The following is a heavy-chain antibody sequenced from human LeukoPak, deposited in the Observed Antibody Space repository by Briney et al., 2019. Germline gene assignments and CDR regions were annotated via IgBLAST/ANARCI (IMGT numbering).Heavy chain of an antibody. Sequence: SVKVSCKASGGTFSSYAISWVRQAPGQGLEWMGRIIPIFGTANYAQKFQGRVTITTDESTSTAYMELSSLRSEEAAVYYCARFPLGGYYYFDYWGQGTLVTVPS. V-gene: IGHV1-69*05. CDR1: GGTFSSYA. CDR2: IIPIFGTA. D-gene: IGHD3-22*01. CDR3: ARFPLGGYYYFDY. J-gene: IGHJ4*02.